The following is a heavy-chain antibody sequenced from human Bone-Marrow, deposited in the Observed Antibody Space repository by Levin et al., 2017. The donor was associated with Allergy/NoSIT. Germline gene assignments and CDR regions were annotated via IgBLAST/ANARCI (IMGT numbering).Heavy chain of an antibody. CDR3: ARNGDRSGWSH. D-gene: IGHD6-19*01. CDR2: VTYSGGTT. Sequence: ASVKVSCAASGFTFSSYTMNWVRQAPGKGLEWVSDVTYSGGTTYYADSVKGRFTISRDNSKNTLYLQMNSLRAEDSAVYYCARNGDRSGWSHWGQGTLVTVSS. J-gene: IGHJ4*02. V-gene: IGHV3-23*01. CDR1: GFTFSSYT.